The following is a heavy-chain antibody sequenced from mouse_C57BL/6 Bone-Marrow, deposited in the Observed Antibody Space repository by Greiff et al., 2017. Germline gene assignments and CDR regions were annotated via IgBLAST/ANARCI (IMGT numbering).Heavy chain of an antibody. CDR1: GYSITSGYY. CDR2: ISYDGSN. V-gene: IGHV3-6*01. Sequence: EVQLQQSGPGLVKPSQSLSLTCSVTGYSITSGYYWNWIRQFPGNKLEWMGYISYDGSNNYNPSLKNRISITRDTSKNQFFLKLNSVTTEDTATYYCARERYSNFFDYWGQGTTLTVSS. D-gene: IGHD2-5*01. CDR3: ARERYSNFFDY. J-gene: IGHJ2*01.